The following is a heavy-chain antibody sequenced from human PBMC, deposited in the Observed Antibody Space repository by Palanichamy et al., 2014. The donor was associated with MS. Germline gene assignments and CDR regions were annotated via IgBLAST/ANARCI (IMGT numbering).Heavy chain of an antibody. CDR3: ARGMVGGNFPYSILGRENYSYYYMDV. J-gene: IGHJ6*03. Sequence: QIQLVQSGAEVKKPGASVRVSCEASGFTFRNYGITWVRQAPRQGLQWMGWINTDNNITKYTQNLQGSVTLTIDTSTNTAYMELRSLKFDDTAVYYCARGMVGGNFPYSILGRENYSYYYMDVWGKGTTVTVAS. V-gene: IGHV1-18*01. D-gene: IGHD1-26*01. CDR2: INTDNNIT. CDR1: GFTFRNYG.